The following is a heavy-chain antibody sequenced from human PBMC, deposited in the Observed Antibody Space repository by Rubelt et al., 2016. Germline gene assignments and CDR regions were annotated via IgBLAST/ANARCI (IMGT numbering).Heavy chain of an antibody. V-gene: IGHV3-7*03. D-gene: IGHD3-16*01. Sequence: EVQLVESGGGLVQPGGSLRLSCAASGFTFSTFSMTWVRQAPGKGLEWVANINQAGSEEHYVGSVKGRFTISRDESAKTLSLEKTSLRVEDTAIYYCAKEIRALVGFGHDSWGQGTLVTVSS. CDR2: INQAGSEE. CDR3: AKEIRALVGFGHDS. CDR1: GFTFSTFS. J-gene: IGHJ5*01.